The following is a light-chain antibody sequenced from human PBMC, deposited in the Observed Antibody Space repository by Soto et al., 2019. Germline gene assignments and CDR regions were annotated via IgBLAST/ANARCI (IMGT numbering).Light chain of an antibody. CDR1: QSVSKY. J-gene: IGKJ5*01. V-gene: IGKV3-11*01. CDR2: DAS. CDR3: QQRSNWPIT. Sequence: EIVLTQSPATLSLSPGERATLSCRTSQSVSKYFAWYQQKPGRAPWLLIYDASSRATGIPARFIGSGSGTDFTLTISSLEPEDFAIYYCQQRSNWPITFGQGTRLEIK.